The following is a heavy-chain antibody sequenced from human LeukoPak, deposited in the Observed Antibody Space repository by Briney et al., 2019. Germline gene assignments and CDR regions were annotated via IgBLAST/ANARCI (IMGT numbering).Heavy chain of an antibody. CDR1: GGSFSGYY. CDR2: INHSGST. J-gene: IGHJ4*02. V-gene: IGHV4-34*01. D-gene: IGHD5-12*01. CDR3: ARGGLVGYSGYAHFDY. Sequence: SETLSLTCAVYGGSFSGYYWSWIRQPPGKGLEWIVEINHSGSTNYNPSLKSRVTISVDTSKNQFSLKWSSVTAAGTAVYYCARGGLVGYSGYAHFDYWGKGTLVTVSS.